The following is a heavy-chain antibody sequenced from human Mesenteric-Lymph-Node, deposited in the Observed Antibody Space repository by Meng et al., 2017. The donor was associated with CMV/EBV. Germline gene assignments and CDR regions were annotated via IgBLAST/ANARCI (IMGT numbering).Heavy chain of an antibody. V-gene: IGHV3-30*02. J-gene: IGHJ6*02. Sequence: GESLKISCAAFGFRFSSFGMHWVRQAPGRGLEWVAFIGYDGSNENYADAVKGRVTISRDNSKNTLYLQMNSLRAEDTAVYYCAKGNEVDVWGQGTTVTVSS. CDR2: IGYDGSNE. CDR3: AKGNEVDV. CDR1: GFRFSSFG.